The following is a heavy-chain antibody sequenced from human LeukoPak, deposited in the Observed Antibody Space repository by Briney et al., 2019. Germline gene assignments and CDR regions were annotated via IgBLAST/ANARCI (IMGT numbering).Heavy chain of an antibody. J-gene: IGHJ5*02. CDR3: AKGLGGGNWFDP. V-gene: IGHV3-23*01. CDR1: GFTFSSYA. CDR2: ISGSGGST. Sequence: GGSLRLSCAASGFTFSSYATSWVRRAPGKGLEWVSAISGSGGSTYYADPVKGRFTISRDNSKNTLYLQMNSLRAEDTAVYYCAKGLGGGNWFDPWGQGTLVTVSS. D-gene: IGHD3-16*01.